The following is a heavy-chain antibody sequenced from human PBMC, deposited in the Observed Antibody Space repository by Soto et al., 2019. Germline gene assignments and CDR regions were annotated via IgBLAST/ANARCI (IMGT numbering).Heavy chain of an antibody. CDR3: ARSGSKTFYDSSGYSAGWFDY. J-gene: IGHJ4*02. D-gene: IGHD3-22*01. V-gene: IGHV3-30-3*01. Sequence: GSLRLSCAASGFTFSSYAMHWVRQAPGKGLEWVAVISYDGSNKYYADSVKGRFTISRDNSKNTLYLQMNSLRAEDTAVYYCARSGSKTFYDSSGYSAGWFDYWGQGTLVTVSS. CDR2: ISYDGSNK. CDR1: GFTFSSYA.